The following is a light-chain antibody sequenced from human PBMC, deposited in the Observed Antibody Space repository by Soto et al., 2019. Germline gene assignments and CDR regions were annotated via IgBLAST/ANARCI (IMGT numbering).Light chain of an antibody. CDR3: QQYGSSPPIT. CDR1: QSVSSSY. V-gene: IGKV3-20*01. J-gene: IGKJ5*01. CDR2: GAS. Sequence: EIVLTQSPGTLSLSPGERATISCRASQSVSSSYLAWYQQKPGQAPRLLIYGASSRATGIPDRFSGSGSGTDFTLTISRLEPEDFAVYYCQQYGSSPPITFG.